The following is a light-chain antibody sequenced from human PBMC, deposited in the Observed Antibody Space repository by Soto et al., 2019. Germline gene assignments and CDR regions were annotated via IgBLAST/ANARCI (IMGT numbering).Light chain of an antibody. CDR3: QQYGSSPRT. CDR2: GAS. J-gene: IGKJ1*01. CDR1: QSVSSSY. V-gene: IGKV3-20*01. Sequence: EIVLTQSPGTLSLSPGERATLSCRASQSVSSSYLAWYQQKPGQAPRLLIYGASSRATGTPDRFSGSGSGTDFTLTISRLEPEDFAVYYCQQYGSSPRTFGQGTHVDIK.